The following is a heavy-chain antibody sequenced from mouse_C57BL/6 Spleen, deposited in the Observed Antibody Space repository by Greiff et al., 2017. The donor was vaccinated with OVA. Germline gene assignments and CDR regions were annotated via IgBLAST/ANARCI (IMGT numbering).Heavy chain of an antibody. CDR1: GFSFNTYA. CDR2: IRSKSNNYAT. CDR3: VRQDYGYDWFAY. V-gene: IGHV10-1*01. J-gene: IGHJ3*01. D-gene: IGHD2-2*01. Sequence: EVHLVESGGGLVQPKGSLKLSCAASGFSFNTYAMNWVRQAPGKGLEWVARIRSKSNNYATYYADSVKDRFTISRDDSESMLYLQMNNLKTEDTAMYYCVRQDYGYDWFAYWGQGTLVTVSA.